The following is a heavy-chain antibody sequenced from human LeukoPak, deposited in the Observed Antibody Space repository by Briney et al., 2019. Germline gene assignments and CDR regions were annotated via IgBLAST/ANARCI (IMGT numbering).Heavy chain of an antibody. Sequence: SETLSLTCTVSGGSISSSSYYWGWIRQPPGKGLEWIGSIYYSGSTYYNPSLKSRVTISVDTSKNQFSLKLSSVTAADTAVYYCARAWEYCSSTSCYTGWFGPWGQGTLVTVSS. D-gene: IGHD2-2*02. CDR2: IYYSGST. J-gene: IGHJ5*02. CDR3: ARAWEYCSSTSCYTGWFGP. V-gene: IGHV4-39*07. CDR1: GGSISSSSYY.